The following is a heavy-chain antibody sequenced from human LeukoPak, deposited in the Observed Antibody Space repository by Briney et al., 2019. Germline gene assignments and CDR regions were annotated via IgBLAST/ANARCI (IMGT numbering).Heavy chain of an antibody. CDR3: ARQAADAGAVPYFDY. J-gene: IGHJ4*02. V-gene: IGHV4-39*01. Sequence: PSETLSLTCTVSGDSISSATYYYWGWLRQPPGKGLEWVGSIYNSGSTYYNPSLKSRLTISVDTSQNQFSLKLTSVTAADTAVYYCARQAADAGAVPYFDYWGQGTLVTVSS. D-gene: IGHD4/OR15-4a*01. CDR2: IYNSGST. CDR1: GDSISSATYYY.